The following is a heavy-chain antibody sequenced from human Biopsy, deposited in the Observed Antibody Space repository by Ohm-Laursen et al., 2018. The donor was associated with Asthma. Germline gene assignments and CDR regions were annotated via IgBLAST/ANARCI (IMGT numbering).Heavy chain of an antibody. CDR1: GTHFGSYN. J-gene: IGHJ4*02. D-gene: IGHD6-13*01. CDR3: LRDTLGYYFDI. Sequence: SLRLSCAASGTHFGSYNMHWARQAPGKGLEWVAVITFDGSTQHYGDSVKGQFTISRDNSKNMLFLQMNSLRAEDTAVYYCLRDTLGYYFDIWGQGTQVTVSS. CDR2: ITFDGSTQ. V-gene: IGHV3-30-3*01.